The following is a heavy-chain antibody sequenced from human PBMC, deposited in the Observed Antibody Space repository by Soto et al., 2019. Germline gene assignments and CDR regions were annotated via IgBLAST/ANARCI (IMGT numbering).Heavy chain of an antibody. J-gene: IGHJ4*02. D-gene: IGHD6-13*01. CDR3: ARDLGSIAAAGTILDY. CDR2: ISYDGSNK. CDR1: GFTFSSYA. Sequence: GGSLRLSCAASGFTFSSYAMHWVRQAPGKGLEWVAVISYDGSNKYYADSVKGRFTISRDNSKNTLYLQMNSLRAEDTAVYYCARDLGSIAAAGTILDYWGQGTLVTVSS. V-gene: IGHV3-30-3*01.